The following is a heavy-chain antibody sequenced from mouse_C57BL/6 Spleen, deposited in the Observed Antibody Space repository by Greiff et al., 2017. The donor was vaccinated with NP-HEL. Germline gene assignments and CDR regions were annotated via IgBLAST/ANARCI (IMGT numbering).Heavy chain of an antibody. CDR3: ARRSYGNYGYFDV. CDR2: ISSGSSTI. Sequence: EVMLVESGGGLVKPGGSLKLSCAASGFTFSDYGMHWVRQAPEKGLEWVAYISSGSSTIYYADTVKGRFTISRDNAKNTLFLQMTSLRSEDTAMYYCARRSYGNYGYFDVWGTGTTVTVSS. J-gene: IGHJ1*03. CDR1: GFTFSDYG. V-gene: IGHV5-17*01. D-gene: IGHD2-1*01.